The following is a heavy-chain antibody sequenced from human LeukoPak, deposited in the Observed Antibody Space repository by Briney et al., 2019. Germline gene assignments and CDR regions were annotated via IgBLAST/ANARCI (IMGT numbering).Heavy chain of an antibody. CDR1: GYTFTSYY. CDR3: AGDQGVSIAVAGLDY. V-gene: IGHV1-46*01. J-gene: IGHJ4*02. CDR2: INPSGGST. Sequence: ASVKVSCKASGYTFTSYYMHWVRQAPGQGLEWMGIINPSGGSTSYAQKFQGRVTMTRDTSTSTVYMELSSLRSEDTAVYYCAGDQGVSIAVAGLDYWGQGTLVTVSS. D-gene: IGHD6-19*01.